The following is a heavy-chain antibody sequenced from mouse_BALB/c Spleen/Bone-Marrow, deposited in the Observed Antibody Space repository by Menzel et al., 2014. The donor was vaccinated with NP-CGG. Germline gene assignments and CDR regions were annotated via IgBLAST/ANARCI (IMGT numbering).Heavy chain of an antibody. CDR2: ISSLAYSI. CDR1: GFTFSDYG. V-gene: IGHV5-15*02. CDR3: ARALAYGSSFDY. J-gene: IGHJ2*01. Sequence: EVQLVESGGGLVQPGGSRKLSCAASGFTFSDYGMAWVRQAPGKGPEWVAFISSLAYSIYYTDTVTGRFTISRENAKNTLYLEMSSLRSEDTAMYYCARALAYGSSFDYWGQGTTLTVSS. D-gene: IGHD1-1*01.